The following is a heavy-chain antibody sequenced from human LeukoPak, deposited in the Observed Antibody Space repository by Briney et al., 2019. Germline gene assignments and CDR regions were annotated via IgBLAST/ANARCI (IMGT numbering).Heavy chain of an antibody. Sequence: GGSLRLSCEGSAFIFSGHWMNWVRQTPGKGLEWVASIKEDGSERQYVDSVKGRFSISRDNTKGSLFLQLNSLRAEDAAVYYCARDGSTMIVENAFDIWGQGTMVTVSS. J-gene: IGHJ3*02. CDR2: IKEDGSER. CDR1: AFIFSGHW. CDR3: ARDGSTMIVENAFDI. D-gene: IGHD3-22*01. V-gene: IGHV3-7*03.